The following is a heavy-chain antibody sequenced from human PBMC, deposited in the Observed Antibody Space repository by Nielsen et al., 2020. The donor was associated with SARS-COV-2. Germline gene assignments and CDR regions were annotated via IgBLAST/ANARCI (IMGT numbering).Heavy chain of an antibody. CDR1: GYSFTSYW. Sequence: GGSLRLSCKGSGYSFTSYWIGWVRQMPGKGLEWMGIIYPGDSDTRYSPSFQGQVTISADKSISTAYLQWGSLKASDTAMYYCARVNVDTAMDFDYWGQGTLVTVSS. J-gene: IGHJ4*02. CDR2: IYPGDSDT. CDR3: ARVNVDTAMDFDY. V-gene: IGHV5-51*01. D-gene: IGHD5-18*01.